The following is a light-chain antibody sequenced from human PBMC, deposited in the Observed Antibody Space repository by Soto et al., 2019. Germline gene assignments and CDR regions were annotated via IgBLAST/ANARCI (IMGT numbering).Light chain of an antibody. V-gene: IGLV1-47*02. CDR1: SSNIGIND. CDR3: ATWDETSWV. Sequence: QSVLTQPPSASGTPGQRVTISCSGSSSNIGINDVYWYQQLPGTTPKLLIYTNNQRPSGVPDRFSGSKSGPSASLAISGLRSEDEADYYCATWDETSWVFGGGTKLTVL. CDR2: TNN. J-gene: IGLJ3*02.